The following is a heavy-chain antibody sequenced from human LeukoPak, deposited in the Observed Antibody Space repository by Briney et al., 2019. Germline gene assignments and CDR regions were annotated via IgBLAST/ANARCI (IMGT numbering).Heavy chain of an antibody. CDR2: IYYSGST. CDR1: GGPISSGDYY. D-gene: IGHD3-10*01. V-gene: IGHV4-30-4*01. CDR3: ARGLDYYGSGSPLFDY. Sequence: KPSQTLSLTCTVSGGPISSGDYYWGWIRQPPGKGLEWIGYIYYSGSTYYNPSLKSRVTISVDTSKNQFSLKLSSVTAADTAVYYCARGLDYYGSGSPLFDYWGQGTLVTVSS. J-gene: IGHJ4*02.